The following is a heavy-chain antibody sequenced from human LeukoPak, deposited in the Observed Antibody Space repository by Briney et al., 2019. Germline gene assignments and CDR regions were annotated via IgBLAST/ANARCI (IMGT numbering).Heavy chain of an antibody. CDR3: ASYVSGSYSPRGYFDY. CDR2: IYYSGST. CDR1: GGSISIYY. D-gene: IGHD3-16*01. Sequence: SETLSLTCTLSGGSISIYYWSWIRQPPGKGLEWIGYIYYSGSTNYNPSLKSRVTISVDTSKNQFSLKLSSVTAADTAVYYCASYVSGSYSPRGYFDYWGQGTLVTVSS. J-gene: IGHJ4*02. V-gene: IGHV4-59*01.